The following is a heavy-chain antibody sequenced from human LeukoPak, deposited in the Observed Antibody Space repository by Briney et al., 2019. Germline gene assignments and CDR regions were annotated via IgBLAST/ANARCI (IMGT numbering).Heavy chain of an antibody. J-gene: IGHJ4*02. V-gene: IGHV3-11*01. CDR1: GFRFSDYY. CDR2: ISGSSDAI. CDR3: ASLYDSTGFCFDY. D-gene: IGHD3-22*01. Sequence: GGSLRLSCVASGFRFSDYYMSWIRQTPGKSLELISYISGSSDAIYYTDSVKGRFTISRDNAKNSLYLQLDSLSAEDTAVYYCASLYDSTGFCFDYWGQGALVTVSS.